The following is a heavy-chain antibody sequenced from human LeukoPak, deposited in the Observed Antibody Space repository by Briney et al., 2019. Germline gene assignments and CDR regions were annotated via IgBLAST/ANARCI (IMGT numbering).Heavy chain of an antibody. J-gene: IGHJ4*02. D-gene: IGHD5-24*01. Sequence: GGSLRLSCAVSGFTFSSHAMGWVRQAPGKGLEWVAGITVNGAARNYADSVKGRFIISRDDSKSTLDLQMNSLRAEDTGLYYCARDGSWGWAQYDYWGRGILVTVSS. CDR3: ARDGSWGWAQYDY. CDR2: ITVNGAAR. V-gene: IGHV3-23*01. CDR1: GFTFSSHA.